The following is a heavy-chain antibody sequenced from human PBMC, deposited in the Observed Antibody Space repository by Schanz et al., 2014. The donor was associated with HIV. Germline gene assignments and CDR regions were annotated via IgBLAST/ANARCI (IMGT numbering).Heavy chain of an antibody. CDR3: VRAASFHFDKEGYYRNWYFDF. J-gene: IGHJ2*01. D-gene: IGHD1-26*01. CDR2: VNPESGNT. CDR1: GDTFNSYA. V-gene: IGHV1-8*02. Sequence: QVHLVQSGAEVKKPGTSVKLSCKASGDTFNSYALNWVRQAPGQGLEWMGWVNPESGNTGMADTFLGRLSLTRFTSTGTAYMELDSLRAEDTAIYYCVRAASFHFDKEGYYRNWYFDFWGRGTLVAVSS.